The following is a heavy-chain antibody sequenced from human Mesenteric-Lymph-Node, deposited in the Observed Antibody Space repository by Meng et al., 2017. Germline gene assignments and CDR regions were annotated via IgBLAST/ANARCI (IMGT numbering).Heavy chain of an antibody. Sequence: SVKVSCKASGGTFSSYAISWVRQAPGQGLEWMGGIIPIFGTANYAQKFQGRVTITADKSTRTALMELRSLRYDDSAVYYCARDRDWNLDSWGQGTLVTVSS. D-gene: IGHD3/OR15-3a*01. J-gene: IGHJ4*02. CDR3: ARDRDWNLDS. CDR1: GGTFSSYA. V-gene: IGHV1-69*06. CDR2: IIPIFGTA.